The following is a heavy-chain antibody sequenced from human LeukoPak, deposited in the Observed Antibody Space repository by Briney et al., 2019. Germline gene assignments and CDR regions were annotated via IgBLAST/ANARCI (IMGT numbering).Heavy chain of an antibody. J-gene: IGHJ6*02. V-gene: IGHV4-59*01. CDR3: ASTSKNSNYGMDV. CDR1: GGSISSYH. Sequence: PSETLSLTCTVSGGSISSYHWSWIRQPPGKGLEWIGYIYYSGSTNYNPSLKSRVTISVDTSKNQFSLKLSSVTAADTAVYYCASTSKNSNYGMDVWGQGTTVTVSS. CDR2: IYYSGST. D-gene: IGHD2-2*01.